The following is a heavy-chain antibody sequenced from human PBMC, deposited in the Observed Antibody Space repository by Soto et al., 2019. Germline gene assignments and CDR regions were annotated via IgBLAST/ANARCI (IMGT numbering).Heavy chain of an antibody. CDR2: IYPSDSDT. Sequence: GESLKISCQVSGYTFTIYWIGWVSQMPGKGLEWMGIIYPSDSDTRYSPSFQGQVTLSADQSINTAYLQWDSLKASDTAIYYCARPANTVADHFDLWGQGTPVTVSS. D-gene: IGHD4-17*01. CDR3: ARPANTVADHFDL. J-gene: IGHJ4*02. CDR1: GYTFTIYW. V-gene: IGHV5-51*01.